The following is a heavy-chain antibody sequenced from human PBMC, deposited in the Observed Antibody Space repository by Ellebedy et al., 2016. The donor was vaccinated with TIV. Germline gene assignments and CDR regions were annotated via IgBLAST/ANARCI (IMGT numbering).Heavy chain of an antibody. J-gene: IGHJ5*01. CDR1: GFTVSANF. Sequence: GESLKISCAASGFTVSANFMNWVRQPPGKGLEWVSIIYTSGDTYYADSVKGRFTLSRDNSKNTLYLQMNTLRTDDTAVYYCARGQNSDSWGQGTLVTVSS. CDR3: ARGQNSDS. V-gene: IGHV3-66*01. CDR2: IYTSGDT.